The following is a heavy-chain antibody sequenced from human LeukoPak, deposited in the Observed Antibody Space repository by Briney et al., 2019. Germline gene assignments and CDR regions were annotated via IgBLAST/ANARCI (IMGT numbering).Heavy chain of an antibody. CDR3: ARDGAGYSSGWYGGDY. J-gene: IGHJ4*02. CDR1: GFTFSSYG. V-gene: IGHV3-30*03. D-gene: IGHD6-19*01. Sequence: GGSLRLSCAASGFTFSSYGMHWVRQAPGKGLEWVAVISYDGSNKYYADSVKGRFTISRDNSKNTLYLQMNSLRAEDTAVYYCARDGAGYSSGWYGGDYWGQGTLVTVSS. CDR2: ISYDGSNK.